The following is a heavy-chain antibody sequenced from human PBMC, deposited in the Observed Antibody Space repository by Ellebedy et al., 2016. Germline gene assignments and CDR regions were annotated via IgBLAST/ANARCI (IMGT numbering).Heavy chain of an antibody. D-gene: IGHD6-19*01. CDR1: GGSISSSW. Sequence: SETLSLXXTVSGGSISSSWWSWIRQPAGKGLEWIGRIYTSGSSNYNPSLKSRVTMSVDTSKNQFSLQLSSVTAADTAVYYCARGIVGAGTLRWFNPWGQGAQVTVSS. J-gene: IGHJ5*02. V-gene: IGHV4-4*07. CDR2: IYTSGSS. CDR3: ARGIVGAGTLRWFNP.